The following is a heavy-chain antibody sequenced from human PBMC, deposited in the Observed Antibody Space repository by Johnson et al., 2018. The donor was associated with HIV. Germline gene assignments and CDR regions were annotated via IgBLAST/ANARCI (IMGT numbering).Heavy chain of an antibody. Sequence: VQLVESGGGVVQPGGSLRLSCVASGLPLSNYGMHWVRQAPGKGLEWVSAISGSGGSTYYADSVKGRFTISRDNSKNTLYLQMNSLRSEDTAVDYCARGRDSSSWYLAVDIWGQGTMVTVSS. V-gene: IGHV3-23*04. J-gene: IGHJ3*02. CDR1: GLPLSNYG. CDR3: ARGRDSSSWYLAVDI. CDR2: ISGSGGST. D-gene: IGHD6-13*01.